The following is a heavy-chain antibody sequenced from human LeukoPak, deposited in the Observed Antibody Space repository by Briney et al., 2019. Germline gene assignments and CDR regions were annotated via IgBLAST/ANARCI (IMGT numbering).Heavy chain of an antibody. CDR2: ISAYNGNT. J-gene: IGHJ6*03. V-gene: IGHV1-18*01. CDR1: GYTFTSYG. CDR3: ARKAPYYYYYYMDV. Sequence: ASVKVSCKASGYTFTSYGISWVRQAPGQGLEWMGWISAYNGNTNYAQKLQGRVTMTTDTSTSTAYMELRSLRSDDTAVYYCARKAPYYYYYYMDVWGKGTTVTVSS.